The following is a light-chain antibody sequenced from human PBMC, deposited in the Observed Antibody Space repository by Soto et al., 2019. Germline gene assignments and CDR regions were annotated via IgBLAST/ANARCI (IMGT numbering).Light chain of an antibody. Sequence: EIAMTQSPATLSVSPGERATLSCRASQSISTELAWYQQIPGQPPRLLIYSASTRATGVPARFTGSVSGSEFTLTISGLQSEDVAIYYCQQGHNWPLTFGQGTRLEI. CDR3: QQGHNWPLT. CDR1: QSISTE. CDR2: SAS. V-gene: IGKV3-15*01. J-gene: IGKJ2*01.